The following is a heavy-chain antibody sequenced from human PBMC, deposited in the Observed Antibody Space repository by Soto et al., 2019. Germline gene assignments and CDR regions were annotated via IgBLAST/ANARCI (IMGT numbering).Heavy chain of an antibody. CDR1: GFTFSDYY. J-gene: IGHJ4*02. CDR2: ISTSSSYR. D-gene: IGHD6-13*01. CDR3: AREGPGTSTWYVDS. Sequence: QVQLVESGGGLVKPGGSLRLSCAASGFTFSDYYMSWIRQAPGKGLEWHSYISTSSSYRNYADSVKGRFTISRDNAKNSLYLQMNRLRVEDTAVYYCAREGPGTSTWYVDSWGQGTLVTVSS. V-gene: IGHV3-11*05.